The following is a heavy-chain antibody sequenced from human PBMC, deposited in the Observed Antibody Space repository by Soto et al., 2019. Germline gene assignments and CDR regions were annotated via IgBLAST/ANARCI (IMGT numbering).Heavy chain of an antibody. Sequence: PSETLSLTCTVSGGSISSSSYYWGWIRQPPGRGLEWIGSIYYTGSTYYNPSLKSRVTISIDTSKNDFSLKVTSVTAADTAVYYCASLYPYYYYYGMDVWGQGTTVTVSS. V-gene: IGHV4-39*02. CDR1: GGSISSSSYY. CDR2: IYYTGST. D-gene: IGHD2-8*01. J-gene: IGHJ6*02. CDR3: ASLYPYYYYYGMDV.